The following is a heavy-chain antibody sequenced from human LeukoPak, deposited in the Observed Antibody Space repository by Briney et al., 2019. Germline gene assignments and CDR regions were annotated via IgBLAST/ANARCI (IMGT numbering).Heavy chain of an antibody. CDR1: GYTFTSYG. D-gene: IGHD3-9*01. CDR2: ISAYNGNT. Sequence: ASVKVSCKASGYTFTSYGISWVRQAPGQGLEWMGWISAYNGNTNYAQKFQGRVTITADESTSTAYMELSSLRSEDTAVYYCARRSGILTGPIGDWGQGTLVTVSS. CDR3: ARRSGILTGPIGD. J-gene: IGHJ4*02. V-gene: IGHV1-18*01.